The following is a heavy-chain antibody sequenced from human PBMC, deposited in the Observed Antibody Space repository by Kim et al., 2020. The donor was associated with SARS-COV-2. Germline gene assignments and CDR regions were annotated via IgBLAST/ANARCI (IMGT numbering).Heavy chain of an antibody. J-gene: IGHJ6*02. CDR1: GGSFSGYY. CDR2: INHSGST. V-gene: IGHV4-34*01. CDR3: AADPAGIAAAGVLTTTYYYGMDV. Sequence: SETLSLTCAVYGGSFSGYYWSWIRQPPGKGLEWIGEINHSGSTNYNPSLKSRVTISVDTSKNQFSLKLSSVTAADTAVYYCAADPAGIAAAGVLTTTYYYGMDVWGQGTTVTVSS. D-gene: IGHD6-13*01.